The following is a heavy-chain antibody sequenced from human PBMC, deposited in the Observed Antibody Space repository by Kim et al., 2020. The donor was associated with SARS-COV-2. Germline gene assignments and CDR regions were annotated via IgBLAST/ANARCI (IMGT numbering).Heavy chain of an antibody. CDR1: GFTFSSYG. V-gene: IGHV3-30*18. Sequence: GGSLRLSCAASGFTFSSYGMHWVRQAPGKGLEWVAVISYDGSNKYYADSVKGRFTISRDNSKNTLYLQMNSLRAEDTAVYYCAKSSAGYWGQGTLVTVSS. CDR2: ISYDGSNK. CDR3: AKSSAGY. J-gene: IGHJ4*02. D-gene: IGHD1-26*01.